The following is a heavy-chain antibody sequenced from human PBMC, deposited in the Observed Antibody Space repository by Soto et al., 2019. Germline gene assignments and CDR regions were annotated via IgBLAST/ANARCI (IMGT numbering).Heavy chain of an antibody. J-gene: IGHJ3*01. CDR2: ISYDGSNK. CDR3: ANVNYGRAVGV. Sequence: QVQLVESGGGVVQPGRSLRLSCAASGFTFSSYGMHWVRQAPGKGLEWVAVISYDGSNKYYADSVKGRFTISRDNSKNTLYLQMNSLRAEDTAVYYCANVNYGRAVGVWGQGTMVTVSS. CDR1: GFTFSSYG. V-gene: IGHV3-30*18. D-gene: IGHD4-17*01.